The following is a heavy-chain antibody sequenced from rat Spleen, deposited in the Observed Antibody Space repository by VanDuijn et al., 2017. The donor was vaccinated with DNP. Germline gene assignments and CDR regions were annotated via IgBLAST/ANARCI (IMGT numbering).Heavy chain of an antibody. CDR1: GFTFSDYN. J-gene: IGHJ1*01. CDR2: IGSPAYAP. Sequence: EVQLVESGGGLVQPGRSLKLSCAASGFTFSDYNMAWVRQAPAKGLEWVAYIGSPAYAPYYTDSVKGRFAISRDNAKSTLYLQMDSLRSEDTATYYCTTFDYGIFWGPGTMVTVSS. V-gene: IGHV5-27*01. D-gene: IGHD1-11*01. CDR3: TTFDYGIF.